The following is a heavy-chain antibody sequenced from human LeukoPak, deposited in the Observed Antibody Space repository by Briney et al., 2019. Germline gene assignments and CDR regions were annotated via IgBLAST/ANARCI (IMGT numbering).Heavy chain of an antibody. D-gene: IGHD3-9*01. CDR1: GFTFSNYG. CDR3: ARGWGYNILTGNDY. CDR2: ITGSGGST. V-gene: IGHV3-23*01. J-gene: IGHJ4*02. Sequence: QPGGSLRLSCAASGFTFSNYGLSWVRQAPGQGLEWVSGITGSGGSTYYADSVKGRFTVSRDNAKNSLYLQMNSLRAEDTAVYYCARGWGYNILTGNDYWGQGTLVTVSS.